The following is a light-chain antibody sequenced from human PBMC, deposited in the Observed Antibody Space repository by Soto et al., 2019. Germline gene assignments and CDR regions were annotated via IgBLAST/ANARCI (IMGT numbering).Light chain of an antibody. CDR1: SSDVGSYNL. J-gene: IGLJ2*01. CDR3: CSYAGRSTVI. V-gene: IGLV2-23*01. Sequence: QSVLTQPASVSGSPGQSITLSCIGTSSDVGSYNLVSWYQQHPGKAPKLMIFETNKRPSGVSNRFSGSKSGNTASLTISGLQAEDEADYHCCSYAGRSTVIFGGGTKLTVL. CDR2: ETN.